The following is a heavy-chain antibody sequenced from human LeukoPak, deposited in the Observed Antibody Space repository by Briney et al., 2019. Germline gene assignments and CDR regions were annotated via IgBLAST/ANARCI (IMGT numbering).Heavy chain of an antibody. D-gene: IGHD2-2*01. CDR1: GFTFSSYS. V-gene: IGHV3-48*04. CDR2: ISSSSSTI. CDR3: ARERGGYCSGTSCSNAFDI. J-gene: IGHJ3*02. Sequence: SGGSLRLSCAASGFTFSSYSMNWVRQAPGKGLEWVSYISSSSSTIYYVDSVKGRFAISRDNAKNSLYLQMNSLRAEDTAVYYCARERGGYCSGTSCSNAFDIWGQGTMVTVSS.